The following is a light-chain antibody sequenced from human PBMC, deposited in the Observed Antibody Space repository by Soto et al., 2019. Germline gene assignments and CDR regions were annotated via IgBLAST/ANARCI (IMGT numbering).Light chain of an antibody. CDR3: QQRSNWRLT. V-gene: IGKV3-11*01. CDR1: QSVSSH. Sequence: EIVLTQSPATLSLSPGERATLSCRASQSVSSHLAWYQQKPDQAPRLLIYDASNRATDITARFSGGGSGTDFILSISSLEPEDFAVYYGQQRSNWRLTFGGGTKVEIK. J-gene: IGKJ4*01. CDR2: DAS.